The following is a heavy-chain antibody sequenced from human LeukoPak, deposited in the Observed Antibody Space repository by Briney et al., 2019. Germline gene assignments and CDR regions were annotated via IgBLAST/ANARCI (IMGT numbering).Heavy chain of an antibody. D-gene: IGHD3-9*01. CDR3: ARGPRHYDILTGAGSYFDS. Sequence: PGGSQRLSCAASGFTFSSYSMNWVRQARGKGLEWVSSISSSSSYIYYADSVKGRFTISRDNAKNSLYLQMNSLRAEDTAVYYCARGPRHYDILTGAGSYFDSWGQGTLVTVSS. V-gene: IGHV3-21*01. CDR1: GFTFSSYS. CDR2: ISSSSSYI. J-gene: IGHJ4*02.